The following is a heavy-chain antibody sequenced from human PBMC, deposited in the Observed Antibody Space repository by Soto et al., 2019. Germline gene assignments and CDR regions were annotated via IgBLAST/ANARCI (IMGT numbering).Heavy chain of an antibody. Sequence: PGGSLRLSCASSGFTFSGSAMHWVRQASGKGLEWVGRIRSKANSYATAYAASVKGRFTISRDDSKNTAYLQMNSLKTEDTAVYYCTRLPGYCISTSCRDYYYYGMDVWGQGTTVTVSS. J-gene: IGHJ6*02. CDR3: TRLPGYCISTSCRDYYYYGMDV. V-gene: IGHV3-73*01. CDR1: GFTFSGSA. CDR2: IRSKANSYAT. D-gene: IGHD2-2*01.